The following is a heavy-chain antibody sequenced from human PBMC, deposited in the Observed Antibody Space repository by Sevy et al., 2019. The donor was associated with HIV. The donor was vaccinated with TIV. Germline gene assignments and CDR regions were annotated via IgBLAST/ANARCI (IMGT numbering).Heavy chain of an antibody. D-gene: IGHD3-10*01. Sequence: GGSLRLSCAASGFTFSNYFMNWVRQAPGKGLEWVSSISSGSSYIFYADSLKGRFTISRDNAKNSLYLHMNSLRAEDTAVYYCARRDYSGSVYYFDYWGPGTLVSVSS. CDR3: ARRDYSGSVYYFDY. V-gene: IGHV3-21*01. J-gene: IGHJ4*02. CDR1: GFTFSNYF. CDR2: ISSGSSYI.